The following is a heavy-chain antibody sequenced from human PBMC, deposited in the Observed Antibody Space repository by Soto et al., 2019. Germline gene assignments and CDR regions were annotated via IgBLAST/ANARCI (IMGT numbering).Heavy chain of an antibody. J-gene: IGHJ4*02. CDR2: VSYDGSNK. Sequence: QVQLVESWGGVVQPGRSLRLSCAASGFSFSSYGMQWVRQAPGKGLEWVAVVSYDGSNKYYADSVKDRFTISRDNSKKTLYLQMNSLRADDTAVYYCVAGQYFFDYCGQGTLVTVSS. CDR3: VAGQYFFDY. CDR1: GFSFSSYG. V-gene: IGHV3-30*03. D-gene: IGHD6-19*01.